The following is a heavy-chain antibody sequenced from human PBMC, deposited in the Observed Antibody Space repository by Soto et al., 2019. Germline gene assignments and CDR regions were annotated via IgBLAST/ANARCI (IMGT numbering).Heavy chain of an antibody. CDR3: AHGSGWLFDY. V-gene: IGHV2-5*01. CDR2: LYWNDDN. Sequence: QITLKESGPTLVKPTQTLTLTCTFSGFSLTTSAVGVGWIRQPPGKGLEWLALLYWNDDNKYSPSLRNRLTLTKDTSKHQVVLTMTNMDPADTATYYCAHGSGWLFDYWGQGTLVTVSS. J-gene: IGHJ4*02. D-gene: IGHD6-19*01. CDR1: GFSLTTSAVG.